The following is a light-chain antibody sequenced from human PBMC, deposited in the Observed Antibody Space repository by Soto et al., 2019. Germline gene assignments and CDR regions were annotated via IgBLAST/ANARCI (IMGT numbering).Light chain of an antibody. Sequence: DIQMTQSPSTLSASVGDRVTITCRASQSVSSWLAWYRQTPGEAPKLLIYHASNLETGVPSRFSGSGSGTEFTLTISSLQPDDFATYYCQQYKAYSWTFGPGTKVEV. CDR1: QSVSSW. J-gene: IGKJ1*01. CDR2: HAS. V-gene: IGKV1-5*03. CDR3: QQYKAYSWT.